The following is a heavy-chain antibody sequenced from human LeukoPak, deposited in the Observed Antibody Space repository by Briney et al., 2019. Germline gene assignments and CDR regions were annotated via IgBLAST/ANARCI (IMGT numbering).Heavy chain of an antibody. CDR1: GGSISGSY. CDR3: ARGIESYGDYGY. CDR2: MYNSGST. D-gene: IGHD4-17*01. Sequence: PSETLSLTCTVSGGSISGSYWSWIRQPPGKGLEWIAYMYNSGSTNYNPSLKTRVTISIDTSKNQFSLKLSSLTAADTAIYYCARGIESYGDYGYWGQGILVTVSS. J-gene: IGHJ4*02. V-gene: IGHV4-59*01.